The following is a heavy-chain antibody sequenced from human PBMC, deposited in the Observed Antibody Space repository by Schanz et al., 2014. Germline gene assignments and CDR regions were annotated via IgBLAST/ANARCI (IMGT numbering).Heavy chain of an antibody. D-gene: IGHD5-18*01. Sequence: EVKMVESGGGLVKPGGSLRLSCAASGFNFSSYSLNWVRQAPGKGLEWVSSISYGTSYIYYAESVKGRFTISRDNAKNSLYLQMNGLRAEVTAVYYCARVALPGYSSPRDAFDIWGQGTMVTVSS. CDR3: ARVALPGYSSPRDAFDI. V-gene: IGHV3-21*01. CDR1: GFNFSSYS. CDR2: ISYGTSYI. J-gene: IGHJ3*02.